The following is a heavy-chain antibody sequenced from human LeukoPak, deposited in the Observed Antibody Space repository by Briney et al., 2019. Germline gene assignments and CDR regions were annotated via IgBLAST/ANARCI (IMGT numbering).Heavy chain of an antibody. Sequence: GGSLRLSCAVSGFSVDYTYMTWVRQAPGKGLEWVSIIYSGDSTYYADSVKGRFTISRHNSKNTLYLQMNSLRLDDTAVYYCAREGVVGAFDIWGQGTMVTVSS. CDR3: AREGVVGAFDI. J-gene: IGHJ3*02. D-gene: IGHD2-15*01. CDR2: IYSGDST. CDR1: GFSVDYTY. V-gene: IGHV3-53*04.